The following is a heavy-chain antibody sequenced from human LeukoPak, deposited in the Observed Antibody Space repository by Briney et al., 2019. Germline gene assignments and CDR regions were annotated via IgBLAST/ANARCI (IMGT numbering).Heavy chain of an antibody. J-gene: IGHJ4*02. CDR2: ISGSGGST. Sequence: GGSLRLSCAASGFTFSSYAMSWVRQAPGKGLEWVSAISGSGGSTYYADSVKGRFTISRDSSKNTLHLQMNSLRAEDTAVYYCAKDPNYYDSSGYCYWGQGTLVTVSS. V-gene: IGHV3-23*01. CDR1: GFTFSSYA. CDR3: AKDPNYYDSSGYCY. D-gene: IGHD3-22*01.